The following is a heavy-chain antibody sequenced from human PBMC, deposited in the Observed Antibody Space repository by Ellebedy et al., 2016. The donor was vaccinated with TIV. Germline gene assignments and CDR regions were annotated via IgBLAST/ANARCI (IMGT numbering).Heavy chain of an antibody. Sequence: GESLKISCAASGFTVSNNYMSWVRQAPGKGLEWVSVIYSGGNTFYAESVKGRFTISRDRSQNTLYLQMDSLIAEDTAVYYCAISPSQGYWGQGTLVTVSS. CDR1: GFTVSNNY. V-gene: IGHV3-53*01. CDR3: AISPSQGY. J-gene: IGHJ4*02. CDR2: IYSGGNT.